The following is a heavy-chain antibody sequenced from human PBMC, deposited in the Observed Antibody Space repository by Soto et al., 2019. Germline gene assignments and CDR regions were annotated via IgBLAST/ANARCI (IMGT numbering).Heavy chain of an antibody. CDR1: GGSFSGYY. CDR3: ARLLGYSSGGSCYPLYFQH. CDR2: INHSGST. Sequence: QVQLQQWGAGLLKPSETLSLTCAVYGGSFSGYYWSWIRQPPGKGLEWIGEINHSGSTNYNPSLKRRVTISVDTSKNQFSLKLSSVTAADTAVYYCARLLGYSSGGSCYPLYFQHWGQGTLVTVSS. J-gene: IGHJ1*01. V-gene: IGHV4-34*01. D-gene: IGHD2-15*01.